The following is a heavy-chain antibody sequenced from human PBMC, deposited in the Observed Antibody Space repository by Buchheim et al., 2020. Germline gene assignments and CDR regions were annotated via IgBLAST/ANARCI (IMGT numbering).Heavy chain of an antibody. CDR2: IRSRTNNYAT. CDR3: TRTFSGTFDY. CDR1: GFTFSGSA. D-gene: IGHD3-10*01. V-gene: IGHV3-73*02. Sequence: EVQLVESGGGLVQPGGSLKLSCAASGFTFSGSAIHWVRQASGKGLEWVAHIRSRTNNYATAYAASVKGRFAISRDDSENTAYLQMNSLKTEDTAVYYCTRTFSGTFDYWGQGAL. J-gene: IGHJ4*02.